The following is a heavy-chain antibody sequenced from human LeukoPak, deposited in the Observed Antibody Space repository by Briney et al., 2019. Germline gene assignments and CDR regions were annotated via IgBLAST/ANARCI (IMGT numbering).Heavy chain of an antibody. CDR1: GGSISSGSYY. Sequence: NSSETLSLTCTVSGGSISSGSYYWSWIRQPAGKGLEWIGRIYTSGSTNYNPSLKSRVTISVDTSKNQFSLKLSSVTAADTAVYYCARGPYSSSIWFDYWGQGTLVTVSS. J-gene: IGHJ4*02. V-gene: IGHV4-61*02. CDR2: IYTSGST. D-gene: IGHD6-6*01. CDR3: ARGPYSSSIWFDY.